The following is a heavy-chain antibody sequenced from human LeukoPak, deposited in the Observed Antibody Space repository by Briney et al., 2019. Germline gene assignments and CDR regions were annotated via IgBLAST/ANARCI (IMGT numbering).Heavy chain of an antibody. CDR2: ISSSGSTI. D-gene: IGHD3-10*01. Sequence: PGGSLRLSCAASGFTFSSYEMNWVRQAPGKGLEWVSYISSSGSTIYYADSVKGRFTISRDNSKNTLYLQMNSLRAEDTAVYYCAKDRVHSDNWFDPWGQGTLVIVSS. CDR1: GFTFSSYE. J-gene: IGHJ5*02. V-gene: IGHV3-48*03. CDR3: AKDRVHSDNWFDP.